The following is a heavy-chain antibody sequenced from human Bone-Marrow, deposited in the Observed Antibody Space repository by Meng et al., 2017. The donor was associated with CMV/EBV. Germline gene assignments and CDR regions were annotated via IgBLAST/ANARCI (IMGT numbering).Heavy chain of an antibody. Sequence: GGSLRLSCAASGFTFSSYWMSWVRQAPGKGLEWVANIKQDGSEKYYVDSVKGRFTISRDNAKNSLYLQMNSLRAEDTAVYYCAKEALGTIFGVDPFDYWGQGTLVTVSS. J-gene: IGHJ4*02. CDR3: AKEALGTIFGVDPFDY. CDR1: GFTFSSYW. D-gene: IGHD3-3*01. V-gene: IGHV3-7*01. CDR2: IKQDGSEK.